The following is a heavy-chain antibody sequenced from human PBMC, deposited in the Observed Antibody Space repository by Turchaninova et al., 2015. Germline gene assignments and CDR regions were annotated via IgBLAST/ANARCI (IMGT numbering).Heavy chain of an antibody. Sequence: GESGGDLVQPGRSLRLSCAASGFTFDDFAIHWVRQAPGKGLEWVSGISWNSNNIVYADSVRGRFTISRDNAKNSLDLQMSSLRTEDTALYYCARKSIPRGSGTSIYWNFDLWGRGTLVTVSS. CDR1: GFTFDDFA. CDR2: ISWNSNNI. V-gene: IGHV3-9*01. CDR3: ARKSIPRGSGTSIYWNFDL. D-gene: IGHD3-10*01. J-gene: IGHJ2*01.